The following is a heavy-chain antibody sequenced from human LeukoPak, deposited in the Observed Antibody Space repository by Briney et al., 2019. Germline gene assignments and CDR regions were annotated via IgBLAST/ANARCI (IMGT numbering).Heavy chain of an antibody. J-gene: IGHJ6*04. CDR3: AELGITMIGGV. V-gene: IGHV3-48*03. Sequence: PGGSLRLSCAASGFTFSSYERNGVRQAPGKGRGGVSYISSSGSTIYDADSVKGRFTISRDNAKNSLYLQMNSLRAEDTAVYYCAELGITMIGGVWGKGTTVTISS. CDR2: ISSSGSTI. D-gene: IGHD3-10*02. CDR1: GFTFSSYE.